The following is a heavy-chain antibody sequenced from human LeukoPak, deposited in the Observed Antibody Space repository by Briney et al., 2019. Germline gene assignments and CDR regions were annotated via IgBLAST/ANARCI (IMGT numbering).Heavy chain of an antibody. CDR1: GFTFSSYG. CDR3: AKDMGIAVAGPGFDY. V-gene: IGHV3-43D*04. J-gene: IGHJ4*02. Sequence: PGGSLRPSWAASGFTFSSYGMHWVRQAPGKGLEWVSLISWDGGSTYYADSVKGRFTISRDNSKNSLYLQMNSLRAEDTALYYCAKDMGIAVAGPGFDYWGQGTLVTVSS. CDR2: ISWDGGST. D-gene: IGHD6-19*01.